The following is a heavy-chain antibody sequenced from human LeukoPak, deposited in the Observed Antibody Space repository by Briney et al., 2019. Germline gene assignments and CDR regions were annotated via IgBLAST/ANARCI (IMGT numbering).Heavy chain of an antibody. CDR2: IYYSGST. V-gene: IGHV4-59*01. D-gene: IGHD6-6*01. J-gene: IGHJ4*02. Sequence: SETLSLTCTVSGGSISSYYWSWIRQPPGKGLEWIGYIYYSGSTNYNPSLKSRVTISVDTSKNQFSLKLSSVTAADTAVYYCARGQQLVFDYWGQGTLVTVSS. CDR3: ARGQQLVFDY. CDR1: GGSISSYY.